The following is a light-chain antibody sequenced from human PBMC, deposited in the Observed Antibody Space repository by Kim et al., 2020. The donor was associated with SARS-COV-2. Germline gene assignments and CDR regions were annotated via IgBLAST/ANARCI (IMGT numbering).Light chain of an antibody. CDR3: NSYAANNNWV. CDR2: EVT. Sequence: QSATISGTGTVSDVGRYKHVAWYQQHPVKATDLMIYEVTRRPSGVPDRFSGCKSGNTASLTVSGIQAEDEADYYCNSYAANNNWVFGGGSQLTVL. CDR1: VSDVGRYKH. J-gene: IGLJ3*02. V-gene: IGLV2-8*01.